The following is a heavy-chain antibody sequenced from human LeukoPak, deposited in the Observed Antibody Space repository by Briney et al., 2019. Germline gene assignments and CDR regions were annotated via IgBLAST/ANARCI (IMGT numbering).Heavy chain of an antibody. V-gene: IGHV3-30*02. CDR3: AKEIDSSGYSPFDY. CDR1: GFTFSHYG. J-gene: IGHJ4*02. D-gene: IGHD3-22*01. CDR2: IRYDGSNK. Sequence: GGSLRLSCAASGFTFSHYGMLWVRQAPGKGLEWVSFIRYDGSNKYYVDAVRGRFTISRDNSKDTLYLQMNSLRAEDTAVYYCAKEIDSSGYSPFDYWGQGTLVTVSS.